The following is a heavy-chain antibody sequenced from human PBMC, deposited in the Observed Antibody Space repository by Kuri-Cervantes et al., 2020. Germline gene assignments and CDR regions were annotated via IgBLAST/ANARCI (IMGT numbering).Heavy chain of an antibody. CDR2: ISHLGNT. CDR3: ASNVRAAVGTLGHFHN. J-gene: IGHJ1*01. V-gene: IGHV4-34*01. Sequence: SQTLSLTCAVSGGSLTGYYWNWLRQSPGKGLEWIRDISHLGNTNYNPSLKSRVTISAVTSKSQFSLKLSSVTAADTAVYYCASNVRAAVGTLGHFHNWGQGTLVTVSS. CDR1: GGSLTGYY. D-gene: IGHD6-13*01.